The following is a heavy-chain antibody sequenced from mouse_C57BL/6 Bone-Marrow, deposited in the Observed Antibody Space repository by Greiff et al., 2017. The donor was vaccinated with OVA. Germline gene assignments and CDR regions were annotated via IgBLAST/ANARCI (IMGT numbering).Heavy chain of an antibody. V-gene: IGHV1-7*01. CDR1: GYTFTSYW. CDR3: TLYYGSSYDYFDY. J-gene: IGHJ2*01. Sequence: QVQLQQSGAELAKPGASVKLSCKASGYTFTSYWMHWVKQRPGQGLEWIGYINPSSGYTKYNQKFKDKATLTADKSSSTAYMQLSSLTYEDSAVYYCTLYYGSSYDYFDYWGQGTTLTVSS. D-gene: IGHD1-1*01. CDR2: INPSSGYT.